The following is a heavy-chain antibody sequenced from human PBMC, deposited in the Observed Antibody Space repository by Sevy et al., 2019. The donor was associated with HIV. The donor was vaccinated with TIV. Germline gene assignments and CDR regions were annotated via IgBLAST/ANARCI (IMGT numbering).Heavy chain of an antibody. CDR2: IWFDGSNT. CDR1: GFTFSTYG. D-gene: IGHD5-18*01. Sequence: GGSLRLSCAASGFTFSTYGMHWVRQAPGKGLEWVAVIWFDGSNTYYADSVKGRFTISRDMARNTLHRQMNSLRVEDTAVYYGASDLEFYGYGEYGPAFMPDYWGQGTLVTVSS. CDR3: ASDLEFYGYGEYGPAFMPDY. V-gene: IGHV3-33*01. J-gene: IGHJ4*02.